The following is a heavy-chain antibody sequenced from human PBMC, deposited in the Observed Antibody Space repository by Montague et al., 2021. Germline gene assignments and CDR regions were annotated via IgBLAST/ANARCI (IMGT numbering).Heavy chain of an antibody. V-gene: IGHV4-4*07. CDR1: GDSISSYEYY. CDR2: VHKRGDT. Sequence: SETLSLTCSVSGDSISSYEYYWTWIRQPAGRGLEWIGRVHKRGDTNTNPSLRSRLTLSVDTSKNHFSLTLTSVTAAGTAVYFCARDSPVVEPWVGEHKGAFDIWGQGTMVTVSS. CDR3: ARDSPVVEPWVGEHKGAFDI. D-gene: IGHD3-10*01. J-gene: IGHJ3*02.